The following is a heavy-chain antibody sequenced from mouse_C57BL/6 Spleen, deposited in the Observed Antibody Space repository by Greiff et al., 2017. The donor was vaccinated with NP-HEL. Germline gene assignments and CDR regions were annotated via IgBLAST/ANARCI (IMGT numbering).Heavy chain of an antibody. CDR2: INYDGSST. D-gene: IGHD2-3*01. CDR3: ARASIRDYAMDY. V-gene: IGHV5-16*01. J-gene: IGHJ4*01. CDR1: GFTFSDYY. Sequence: EVKLMESEGGLVQPGSSMKLSCTASGFTFSDYYMAWVRQVPEKGLEWVANINYDGSSTYYLDSLKSRFIISRDNAKNILYLQMSSLKSEDTATYYCARASIRDYAMDYWGQGTSVTVSS.